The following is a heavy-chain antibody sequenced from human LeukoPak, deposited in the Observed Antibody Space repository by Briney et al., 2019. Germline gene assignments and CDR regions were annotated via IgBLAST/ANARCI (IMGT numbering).Heavy chain of an antibody. D-gene: IGHD4-17*01. CDR2: INSDGSST. CDR3: ATRDYGDSNYFDY. J-gene: IGHJ4*02. Sequence: PGGSLRLSCAASGFTFSGYWMHWVRQAPGKGLVWVSRINSDGSSTSYADSVKGRFTISRDNAKNTLYLQMNSLRAEDTAVYYCATRDYGDSNYFDYWGQGTLVTVSS. CDR1: GFTFSGYW. V-gene: IGHV3-74*01.